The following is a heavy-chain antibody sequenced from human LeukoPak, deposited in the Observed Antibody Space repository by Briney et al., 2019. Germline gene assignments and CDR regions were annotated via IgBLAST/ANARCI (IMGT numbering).Heavy chain of an antibody. CDR2: INPNSGGT. CDR3: ARLGHSGSYYGYGY. V-gene: IGHV1-2*02. Sequence: ASLKVSCKASGYTFTGYYMHGVQQAPGQGLEWMGWINPNSGGTNYAQKFQGRVTMTRDTSISTDYMELSRLRSDDTAVYYCARLGHSGSYYGYGYWGQGTLVTVSS. J-gene: IGHJ4*02. CDR1: GYTFTGYY. D-gene: IGHD1-26*01.